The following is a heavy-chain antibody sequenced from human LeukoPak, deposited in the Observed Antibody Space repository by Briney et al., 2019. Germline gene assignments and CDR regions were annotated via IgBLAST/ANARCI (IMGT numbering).Heavy chain of an antibody. J-gene: IGHJ4*02. CDR3: RSTSAGY. CDR1: GFTFKSYG. V-gene: IGHV3-30*02. CDR2: IRYDGSDK. D-gene: IGHD2-2*01. Sequence: PGGSLRLSCAASGFTFKSYGMHWVRQAPGKGLEWVAFIRYDGSDKYYEDSVKGRFTISRDNSKNILYLQMNNLRTEDTAVYHCRSTSAGYGGQGTPVTVSS.